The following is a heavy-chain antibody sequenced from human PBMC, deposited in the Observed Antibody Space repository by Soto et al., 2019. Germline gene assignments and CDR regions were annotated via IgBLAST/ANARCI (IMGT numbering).Heavy chain of an antibody. CDR3: ASLRGGYCSGGSCYYYYYYGMDV. V-gene: IGHV1-69*01. CDR1: GGTFSSYA. Sequence: QVQLVQSGAEVKKPGSSVKVSCKASGGTFSSYAISWVRQAPGQGLEWMGGIIPIFGTANYAQKFQGRVTITADESTSTAYMELSSLRSEDTAVYYCASLRGGYCSGGSCYYYYYYGMDVWGQGTTVTVSS. CDR2: IIPIFGTA. D-gene: IGHD2-15*01. J-gene: IGHJ6*02.